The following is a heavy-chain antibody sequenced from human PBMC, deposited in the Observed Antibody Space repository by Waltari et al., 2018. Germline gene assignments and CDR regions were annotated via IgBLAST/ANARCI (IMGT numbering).Heavy chain of an antibody. D-gene: IGHD3-10*01. V-gene: IGHV3-7*01. J-gene: IGHJ3*02. CDR3: ARGGMGWYRYGWGAFDI. Sequence: EVQLVESGGGLVQPGGSLRLSCAASGFTFTYYWMNWVRQAPGEGVEWVASIKKDGSEKYYVDSVKGRFTISRDNSKNSLYLQMNSLRAEDTAMYYCARGGMGWYRYGWGAFDIWGQGTKVTVSS. CDR2: IKKDGSEK. CDR1: GFTFTYYW.